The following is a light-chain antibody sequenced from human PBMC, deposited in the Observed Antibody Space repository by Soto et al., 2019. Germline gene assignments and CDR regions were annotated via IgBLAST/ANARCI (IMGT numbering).Light chain of an antibody. CDR1: QSVNSN. J-gene: IGKJ1*01. CDR2: ATS. CDR3: HQFGYSPRT. Sequence: ETVMTQSPATLSVSPGERATLSCRASQSVNSNLAWYQQKLGQAPRVLIFATSRRATDIPDRFSGSGSGTDFTLAIRRLEPEDFAVYYCHQFGYSPRTFGQGTKVDIK. V-gene: IGKV3-20*01.